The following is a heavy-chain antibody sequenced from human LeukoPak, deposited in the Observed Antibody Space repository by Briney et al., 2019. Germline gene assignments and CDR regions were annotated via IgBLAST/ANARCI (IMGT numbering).Heavy chain of an antibody. CDR2: ISYDGSNR. V-gene: IGHV3-30*18. J-gene: IGHJ4*02. CDR3: AKERGGITGYFVY. Sequence: GGSLRLSCEASGFTFNTYGMHWVRQAPGKGLERVAVISYDGSNRYYADSVKGRFTISRDNSRNTLYLQMNNLRPEDTAVYYCAKERGGITGYFVYWGQGTLVTVSS. CDR1: GFTFNTYG. D-gene: IGHD1-26*01.